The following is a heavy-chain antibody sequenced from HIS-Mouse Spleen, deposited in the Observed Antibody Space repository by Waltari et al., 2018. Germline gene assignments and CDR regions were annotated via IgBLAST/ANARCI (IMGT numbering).Heavy chain of an antibody. CDR2: MNPNSGNT. CDR1: GYTSTRYD. V-gene: IGHV1-8*01. D-gene: IGHD4-4*01. J-gene: IGHJ4*02. Sequence: QVQLVQSGAEVKKPGASVKVSCKASGYTSTRYDINWGRKATGQGLEWMGWMNPNSGNTGYAQKFQGRVTMTRNTSISTAYMELSSLRSEDTAVYYCARGHDYSNYFDYWGQGTLVTVSS. CDR3: ARGHDYSNYFDY.